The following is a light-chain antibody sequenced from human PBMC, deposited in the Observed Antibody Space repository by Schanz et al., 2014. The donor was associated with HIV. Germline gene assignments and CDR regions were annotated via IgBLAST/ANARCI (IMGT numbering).Light chain of an antibody. V-gene: IGLV2-14*03. CDR1: SSDVGGYNY. Sequence: QSALTQPASVSGSPGQSIAISCTGTSSDVGGYNYVSWYQQHPDKAPKLLIFDVTNRPSDISHRFSGSKSGITASLTISGLQSDDEANYYCSSYANTDTVLFGGGTKLTVL. J-gene: IGLJ2*01. CDR2: DVT. CDR3: SSYANTDTVL.